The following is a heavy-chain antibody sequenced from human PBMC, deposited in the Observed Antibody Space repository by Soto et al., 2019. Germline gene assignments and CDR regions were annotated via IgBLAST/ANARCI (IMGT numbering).Heavy chain of an antibody. CDR2: ISGSGGST. V-gene: IGHV3-23*01. D-gene: IGHD3-22*01. CDR1: GFTFSSYA. Sequence: EVQLLESGGGLVQPGGSLRLSCAASGFTFSSYAMSWVRQAPGKGLEWVSAISGSGGSTYYADSVKGRFTISRDNSKNTLYLQMNSLRAEDTAVYYCAKGQSDSSGYYFAPWGYWGQGTLVTVSS. CDR3: AKGQSDSSGYYFAPWGY. J-gene: IGHJ4*02.